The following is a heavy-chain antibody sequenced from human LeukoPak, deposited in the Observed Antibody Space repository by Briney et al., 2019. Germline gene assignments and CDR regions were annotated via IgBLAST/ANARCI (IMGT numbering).Heavy chain of an antibody. V-gene: IGHV4-31*03. CDR3: ARDRGDYDILTGYLLDFDL. Sequence: SETLSLTCTVSGGSISSGGYYWSWIRQHPGKGLEWIGYIYYSGSTNYNPSLKSRVTISVDKSKNQFSLKLSSVTAADTAVYYCARDRGDYDILTGYLLDFDLWGRGTLVTVSS. D-gene: IGHD3-9*01. J-gene: IGHJ2*01. CDR1: GGSISSGGYY. CDR2: IYYSGST.